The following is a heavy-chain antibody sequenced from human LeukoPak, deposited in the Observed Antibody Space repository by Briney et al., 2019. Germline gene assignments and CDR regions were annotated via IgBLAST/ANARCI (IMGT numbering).Heavy chain of an antibody. D-gene: IGHD1-26*01. J-gene: IGHJ4*02. Sequence: GGSLRLTCAASGFAFSSYEMNWVRQAPGKGPEWISYISGGRDTMYYADSVKGRFTSSRDNAKNSLFLQMNSLRAEDTAVYYCARAGRVGANYYFDYWGPGTLVTVSS. CDR1: GFAFSSYE. V-gene: IGHV3-48*03. CDR3: ARAGRVGANYYFDY. CDR2: ISGGRDTM.